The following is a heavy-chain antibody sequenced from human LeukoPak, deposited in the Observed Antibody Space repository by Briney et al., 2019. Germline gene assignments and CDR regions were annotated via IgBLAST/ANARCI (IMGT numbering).Heavy chain of an antibody. CDR3: ARGTNYYASGSSFDY. CDR1: GYTFTGYY. Sequence: GASVKVSCKASGYTFTGYYMHWVRQAPGQGLEWMGRINPNSGGTNYAQKFQGRVTMTRDTSISTAYMELSRLRSDDTAVYYCARGTNYYASGSSFDYWGQGTLVTVSS. J-gene: IGHJ4*02. D-gene: IGHD3-10*01. V-gene: IGHV1-2*06. CDR2: INPNSGGT.